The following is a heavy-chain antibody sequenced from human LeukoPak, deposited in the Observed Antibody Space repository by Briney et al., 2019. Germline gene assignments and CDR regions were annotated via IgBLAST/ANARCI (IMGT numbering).Heavy chain of an antibody. CDR2: TRPDKDAK. V-gene: IGHV3-30*02. D-gene: IGHD7-27*01. CDR1: GFRSSNYG. CDR3: AKGVSEWGNLGN. J-gene: IGHJ4*02. Sequence: TGGSLRLSCTMSGFRSSNYGLYWVRQAPDKGLEWVAFTRPDKDAKYYSDSVRGRFTISRDNPKNTLYLQMNSLRVEDTAPYFCAKGVSEWGNLGNWGQGTLVTVSS.